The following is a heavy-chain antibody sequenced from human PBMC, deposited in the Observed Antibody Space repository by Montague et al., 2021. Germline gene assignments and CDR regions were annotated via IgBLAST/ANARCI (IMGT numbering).Heavy chain of an antibody. CDR1: GFTFDDHA. Sequence: SLRLSCAASGFTFDDHAMHWVRQAPGKGLEWVSGISWNSGNIGYADSVKGRFTISRDNAKNSLYLQMNSLRAEDTALYYCAKDETRGYSYGTPDYWGQGTLVTVSS. V-gene: IGHV3-9*01. D-gene: IGHD5-18*01. CDR3: AKDETRGYSYGTPDY. CDR2: ISWNSGNI. J-gene: IGHJ4*02.